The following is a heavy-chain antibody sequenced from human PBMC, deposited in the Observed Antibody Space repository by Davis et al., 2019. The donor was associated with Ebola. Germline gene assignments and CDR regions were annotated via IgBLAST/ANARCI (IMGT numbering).Heavy chain of an antibody. CDR3: AKVPYSIAARNWFDP. Sequence: GGSLRLSCSASGFTFRNHAMSWVRQAPGKGLEWVSTISGSGEYTYYADSVKGRFTISRDNSKNTVFVQMNSLRAEDTAVYYCAKVPYSIAARNWFDPWGQGTLVTVSS. D-gene: IGHD6-6*01. CDR1: GFTFRNHA. V-gene: IGHV3-23*01. J-gene: IGHJ5*02. CDR2: ISGSGEYT.